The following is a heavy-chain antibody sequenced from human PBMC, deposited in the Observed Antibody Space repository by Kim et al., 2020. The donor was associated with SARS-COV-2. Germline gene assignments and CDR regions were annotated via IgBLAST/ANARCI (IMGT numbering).Heavy chain of an antibody. CDR3: TTDLDWMGSGDPIPDPFDC. CDR1: GFTFSNAW. Sequence: GGSLRLSCAASGFTFSNAWMSWVRQAPGKGLEWVGRIKSKTDGGTTDYAAPVKGRFTISRDDSKNTLYLQMNSLKTEDTAVYYCTTDLDWMGSGDPIPDPFDCWGQGTLVTVSS. V-gene: IGHV3-15*01. J-gene: IGHJ4*02. D-gene: IGHD3-10*01. CDR2: IKSKTDGGTT.